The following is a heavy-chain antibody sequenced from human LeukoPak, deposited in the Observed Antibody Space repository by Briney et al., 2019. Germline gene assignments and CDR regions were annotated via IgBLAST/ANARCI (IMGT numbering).Heavy chain of an antibody. CDR3: ARDRDYYDSSGYWGYFDY. Sequence: ASVKVSCKASGGTFSSYAISWVRQAPGQGLEWMGGIIPIFGTANYAQKFQGRVTITADKSTSTAYMELSSLRSEDTAVYYCARDRDYYDSSGYWGYFDYWGQGTLVTVSS. V-gene: IGHV1-69*06. CDR2: IIPIFGTA. J-gene: IGHJ4*02. D-gene: IGHD3-22*01. CDR1: GGTFSSYA.